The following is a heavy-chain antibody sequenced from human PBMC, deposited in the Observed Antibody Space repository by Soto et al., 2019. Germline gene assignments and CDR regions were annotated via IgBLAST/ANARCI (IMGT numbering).Heavy chain of an antibody. CDR1: GDSISSNNNY. D-gene: IGHD5-18*01. CDR3: ARGRGYSYGLDP. V-gene: IGHV4-30-4*01. Sequence: QVQLQESGPGLVKPSQTLSLTCTVSGDSISSNNNYWSWIRQPPGEGLEWIGFISYSGTTSYSPSLKSRVAISLDTSKNQFSLSLSSETAADTAVYYCARGRGYSYGLDPWGQGTLVTVSS. CDR2: ISYSGTT. J-gene: IGHJ5*02.